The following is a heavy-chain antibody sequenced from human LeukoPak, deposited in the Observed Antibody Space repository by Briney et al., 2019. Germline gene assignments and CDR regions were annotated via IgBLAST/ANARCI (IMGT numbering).Heavy chain of an antibody. CDR3: VKDLVNFDY. CDR1: GFPFNRYT. CDR2: IWYDGRNK. D-gene: IGHD2-21*01. Sequence: GGSLRLSCSASGFPFNRYTMHWVRQAPGKGLEWVAVIWYDGRNKYYGDSVKGRFTISRDNSKNTLYLQMNSLRAEDTAVYYCVKDLVNFDYWGQGTLVTVSS. V-gene: IGHV3-33*06. J-gene: IGHJ4*02.